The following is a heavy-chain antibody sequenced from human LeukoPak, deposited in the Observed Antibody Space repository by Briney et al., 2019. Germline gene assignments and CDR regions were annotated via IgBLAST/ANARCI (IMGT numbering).Heavy chain of an antibody. CDR1: GFTFSSYS. J-gene: IGHJ6*02. Sequence: PGGSLRLSCAASGFTFSSYSMSWVRQAPGKGLEWVSSISSSSSYIYYADSVKGRFTISRDNAKNSLYLQMNSLRAEDTAVYYCARDPLAVAGHYYYYYGMDVWGQGTTVTVSS. CDR3: ARDPLAVAGHYYYYYGMDV. V-gene: IGHV3-21*01. CDR2: ISSSSSYI. D-gene: IGHD6-19*01.